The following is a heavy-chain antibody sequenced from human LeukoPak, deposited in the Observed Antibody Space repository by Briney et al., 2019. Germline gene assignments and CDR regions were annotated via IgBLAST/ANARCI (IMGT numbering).Heavy chain of an antibody. Sequence: GGSLRLSCAASGFTFSSYEMNWVRQDPGKGLEWVSYISSSGSTIYYADSVKGRFTISRDNSKNTVYLQMNSLRAEDTAVYYCAKGGSYRSQPYFDYWGQGTPVTVSS. D-gene: IGHD3-16*02. CDR3: AKGGSYRSQPYFDY. CDR1: GFTFSSYE. J-gene: IGHJ4*02. V-gene: IGHV3-48*03. CDR2: ISSSGSTI.